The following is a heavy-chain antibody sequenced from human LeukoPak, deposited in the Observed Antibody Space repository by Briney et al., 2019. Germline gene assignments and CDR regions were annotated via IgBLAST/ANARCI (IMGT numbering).Heavy chain of an antibody. CDR3: ARDSCSGGSCSRRFDY. CDR1: GFTFSSYR. J-gene: IGHJ4*02. CDR2: ISSSSSYI. Sequence: GGSLRLSCAASGFTFSSYRMNWVRQAPGKGLEGVSSISSSSSYIYYADSVKGRFTISRDNAKNSLYLQMNSLRAEDTAVYYCARDSCSGGSCSRRFDYWGQGTLVTVSS. D-gene: IGHD2-15*01. V-gene: IGHV3-21*01.